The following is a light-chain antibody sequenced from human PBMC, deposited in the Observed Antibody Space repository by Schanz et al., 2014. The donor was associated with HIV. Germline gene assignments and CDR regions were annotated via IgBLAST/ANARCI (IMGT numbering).Light chain of an antibody. CDR2: DVT. Sequence: QSALTQPTSVSGSPGQSITISCTGASMAFSSSNFVSWYQQHPGEAPRLIIYDVTSRPSGVSHRFSGSKSDNTASLTISGLQPEDEADYYCSSLSTSGAPVFGTGTKVTVL. J-gene: IGLJ1*01. V-gene: IGLV2-14*03. CDR3: SSLSTSGAPV. CDR1: SMAFSSSNF.